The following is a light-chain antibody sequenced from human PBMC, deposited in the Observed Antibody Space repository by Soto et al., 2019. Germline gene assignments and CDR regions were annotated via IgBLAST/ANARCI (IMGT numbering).Light chain of an antibody. CDR3: QSYDSSLNTYV. CDR1: SSNIGAGYD. J-gene: IGLJ1*01. CDR2: DNI. V-gene: IGLV1-40*01. Sequence: QPALTQPPSVSGAPGQRGTISCTGDSSNIGAGYDVHWYQQVPGTAPKLLIYDNINRPSGVPDRFSGSKSGTSASLAITGLQAEDEADYYCQSYDSSLNTYVFGTGTKVTVL.